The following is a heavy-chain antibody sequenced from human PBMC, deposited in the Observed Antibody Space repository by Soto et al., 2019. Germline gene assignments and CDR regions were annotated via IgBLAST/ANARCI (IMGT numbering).Heavy chain of an antibody. CDR1: GGSISSAY. V-gene: IGHV4-59*01. Sequence: QVRLQESGPGLVKPSETLSLTCTVSGGSISSAYWSWIRQPPGKGLEWIGYMYKTGSTVYNPSPKSRGTISVDPSKNQSYLKVYSVTAADTAVYYCARDLWGYCGTDCYPLDVWGQGTTVTVSS. D-gene: IGHD2-21*02. CDR2: MYKTGST. CDR3: ARDLWGYCGTDCYPLDV. J-gene: IGHJ6*02.